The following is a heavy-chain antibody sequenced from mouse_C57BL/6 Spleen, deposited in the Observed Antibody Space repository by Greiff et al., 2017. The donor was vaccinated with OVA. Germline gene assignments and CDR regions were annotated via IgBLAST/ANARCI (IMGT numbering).Heavy chain of an antibody. D-gene: IGHD1-1*01. CDR3: ASRTVVARYWYFDV. J-gene: IGHJ1*03. CDR1: GYTFTSYW. V-gene: IGHV1-72*01. CDR2: IDTNSGGT. Sequence: QVQLQQPGAELVKPGASVKLSCKASGYTFTSYWMHWVKQRPGRGLEWIGRIDTNSGGTKYNEKFKSKATLTVDKPSSTAYMQLISLTSEDAAVYDCASRTVVARYWYFDVWGTGTTVTVSS.